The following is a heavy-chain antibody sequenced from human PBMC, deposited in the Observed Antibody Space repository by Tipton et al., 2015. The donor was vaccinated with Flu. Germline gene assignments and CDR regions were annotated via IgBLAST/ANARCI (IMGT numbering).Heavy chain of an antibody. V-gene: IGHV4-34*01. CDR3: ARNRNYGGNILLY. CDR1: GGSFSGYY. D-gene: IGHD4-23*01. Sequence: TLSLTCAVYGGSFSGYYWSWLRQPPGKGLEWIGEINHSGSTNYNPSLKSRVTISVDTSKNQFSLKLSSVTAADTAVYYCARNRNYGGNILLYWGQGTLVTVSS. CDR2: INHSGST. J-gene: IGHJ4*02.